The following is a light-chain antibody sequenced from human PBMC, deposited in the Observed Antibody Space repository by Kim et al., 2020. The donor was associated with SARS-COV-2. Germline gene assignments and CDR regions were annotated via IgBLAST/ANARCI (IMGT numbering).Light chain of an antibody. CDR1: NIGSKS. Sequence: APGKTARMTCGGNNIGSKSVHWYQQKPGQAPVLVIYYDSDRPSGIPERFSGSNSGNTATLTISRVEAGDEADYYCQVWDSYSDHVVFGGGTQLTVL. V-gene: IGLV3-21*04. CDR2: YDS. CDR3: QVWDSYSDHVV. J-gene: IGLJ2*01.